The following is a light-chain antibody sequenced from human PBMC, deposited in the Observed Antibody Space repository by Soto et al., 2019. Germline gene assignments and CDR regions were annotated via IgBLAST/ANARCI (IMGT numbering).Light chain of an antibody. V-gene: IGLV2-14*01. J-gene: IGLJ2*01. CDR3: ASYTRATTLV. Sequence: QSALTQPVSVSGSPGQSITISCTGTISDIGGYNFISWYQHHPGKAPKLVIYDVNNRPSGISYRFSGSKSGNTASLTISGLQAEDEADYYCASYTRATTLVFGGGTKLTVL. CDR2: DVN. CDR1: ISDIGGYNF.